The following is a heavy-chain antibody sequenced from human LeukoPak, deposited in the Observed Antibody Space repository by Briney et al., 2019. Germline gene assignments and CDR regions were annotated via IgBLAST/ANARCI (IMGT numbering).Heavy chain of an antibody. CDR2: INHSGST. J-gene: IGHJ4*02. CDR1: GGSFSGYY. CDR3: ARAADIAARRFDY. V-gene: IGHV4-34*01. Sequence: MPSETLSLTCAVYGGSFSGYYWSWIRQPPGKGLEWIGEINHSGSTNYNPSLKSRVTISVDTSKNQFSLKLSSVTAADTAVYYCARAADIAARRFDYWGQGTLVTVSS. D-gene: IGHD6-6*01.